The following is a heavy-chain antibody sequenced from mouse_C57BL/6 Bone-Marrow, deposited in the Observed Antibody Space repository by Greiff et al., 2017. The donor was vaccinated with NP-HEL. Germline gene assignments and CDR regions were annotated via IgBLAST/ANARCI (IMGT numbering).Heavy chain of an antibody. CDR2: ISSGGSYT. CDR3: ARHTIRLAMDY. J-gene: IGHJ4*01. CDR1: GFTFSSYG. D-gene: IGHD2-12*01. V-gene: IGHV5-6*01. Sequence: EVQVVESGGDLVKPGGSLKLSCAASGFTFSSYGMSWVRQTPDKRLEWVATISSGGSYTYYPDSVKGRFTISRDNAKNTLYLQMSSLKSEDTAMYYCARHTIRLAMDYWGQGTSVTVSS.